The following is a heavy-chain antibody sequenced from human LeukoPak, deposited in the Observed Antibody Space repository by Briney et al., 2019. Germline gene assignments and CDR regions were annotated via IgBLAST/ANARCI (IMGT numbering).Heavy chain of an antibody. J-gene: IGHJ6*02. Sequence: GGSLRLSCAASGFTFSSYAMSWVRQAPGKGLGWVSAISGSGGSTYYADSVKGRFTISRDNSKNTLYLQMNSLRAEDTAVYYCAKETGLGTAMVTYYYYGMDVWGQGTTVTVSS. D-gene: IGHD5-18*01. CDR3: AKETGLGTAMVTYYYYGMDV. V-gene: IGHV3-23*01. CDR2: ISGSGGST. CDR1: GFTFSSYA.